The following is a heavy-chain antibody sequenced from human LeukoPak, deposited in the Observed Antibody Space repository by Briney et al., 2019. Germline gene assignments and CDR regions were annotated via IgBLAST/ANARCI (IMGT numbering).Heavy chain of an antibody. Sequence: VASVKVSCKASGYTFTSYAMNWVRQAPGQRLEWMGWINAGNGNTKYSQKFQGRVTITRDTSASTAYMELSSLRSEDTAVYYCASGYSYGSYHYYYYTDVWGKGTTVTVSS. J-gene: IGHJ6*03. D-gene: IGHD5-18*01. CDR3: ASGYSYGSYHYYYYTDV. CDR1: GYTFTSYA. CDR2: INAGNGNT. V-gene: IGHV1-3*01.